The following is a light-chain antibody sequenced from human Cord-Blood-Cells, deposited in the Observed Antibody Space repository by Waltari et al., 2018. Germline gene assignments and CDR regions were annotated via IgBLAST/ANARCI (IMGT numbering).Light chain of an antibody. CDR1: QSVSSY. Sequence: EIVLTQSPATLSLSPGESSTLSCRASQSVSSYLAWYQQKPGQAPRLLIYDASNRATGIPARFSGSGSGTDFTLNISSLEPEDFAVYYCQQRSNWPLTFGGGTKVEIK. CDR2: DAS. J-gene: IGKJ4*01. CDR3: QQRSNWPLT. V-gene: IGKV3-11*01.